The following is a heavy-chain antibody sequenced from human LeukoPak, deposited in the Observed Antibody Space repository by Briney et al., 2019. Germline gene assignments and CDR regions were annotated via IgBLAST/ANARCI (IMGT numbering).Heavy chain of an antibody. CDR1: GGTFSSYA. D-gene: IGHD6-19*01. V-gene: IGHV1-69*05. J-gene: IGHJ5*02. Sequence: SVKVSCKASGGTFSSYAISWVRQAPGQGLEWMGGIIPIFGTANYAQKFQGRVTITTDKSTSTAYMELSSLRSEDTAVYYCARTLSGQWLTKSADNWFDPWGQGTLVTVSS. CDR3: ARTLSGQWLTKSADNWFDP. CDR2: IIPIFGTA.